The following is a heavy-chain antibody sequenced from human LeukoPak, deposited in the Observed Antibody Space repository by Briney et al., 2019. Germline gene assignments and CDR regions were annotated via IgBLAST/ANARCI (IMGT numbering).Heavy chain of an antibody. CDR3: ARDQGEQWLVFDY. Sequence: GASVKVSCKASGYTFTGYYMHWVRQAPGQGLEWMGWINPNSGGTNYAQKFQGRVTMTRDTSISTAYMELSRLRSDDTAVYYCARDQGEQWLVFDYWGQGTLVTVSS. D-gene: IGHD6-19*01. J-gene: IGHJ4*02. V-gene: IGHV1-2*02. CDR2: INPNSGGT. CDR1: GYTFTGYY.